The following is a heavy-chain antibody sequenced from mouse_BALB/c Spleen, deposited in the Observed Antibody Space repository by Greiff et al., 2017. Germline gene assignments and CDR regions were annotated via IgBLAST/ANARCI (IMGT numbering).Heavy chain of an antibody. CDR1: GYTFTSYW. J-gene: IGHJ2*01. Sequence: VQLQQSGAELARPGASVKLSCKASGYTFTSYWMQWVKQRPGQGLEWIGAIYPGDGDTRYTQKFKGKATLTADKSSSTAYMQLSSLASEDSAVYYCARGRGFYFDYWGQGTTLTVSS. CDR3: ARGRGFYFDY. V-gene: IGHV1-87*01. CDR2: IYPGDGDT.